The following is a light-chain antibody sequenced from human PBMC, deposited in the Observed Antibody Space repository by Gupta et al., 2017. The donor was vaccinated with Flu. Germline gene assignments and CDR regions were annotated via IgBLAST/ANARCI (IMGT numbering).Light chain of an antibody. V-gene: IGKV1-39*01. J-gene: IGKJ4*01. CDR3: QQSDSIHRT. Sequence: IQMTQSPSSLSPSVGDSVTITCRASQIISNYLNWFQQRPGKAPKLLIYAASSLQSGVPSRFSGSGSGTDFTLTISSLQTEDFATYYCQQSDSIHRTFGGGTKVEIK. CDR1: QIISNY. CDR2: AAS.